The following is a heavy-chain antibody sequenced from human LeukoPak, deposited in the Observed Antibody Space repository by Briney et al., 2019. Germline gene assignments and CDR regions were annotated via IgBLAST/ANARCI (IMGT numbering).Heavy chain of an antibody. V-gene: IGHV3-11*01. Sequence: GGSLRLSCAASGSTFSDYYMSWIRQAPGKGLEWVSYISSSGSTIYYADSVKGRFTTSRDNAKNSLYLQMNSLRAEDTAVYYCARDKGWLQLTLDYWGQGTLVTVSS. J-gene: IGHJ4*02. CDR2: ISSSGSTI. CDR3: ARDKGWLQLTLDY. CDR1: GSTFSDYY. D-gene: IGHD5-24*01.